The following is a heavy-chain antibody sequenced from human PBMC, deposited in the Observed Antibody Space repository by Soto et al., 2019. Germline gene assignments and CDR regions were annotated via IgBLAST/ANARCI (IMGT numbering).Heavy chain of an antibody. CDR3: ARATPLDVDTAMVNFDY. Sequence: SETLSLTCAVYGGSFSGYYWSWIRQPPGKGLEWIGEINHSGSTNYNPSLKSRVTISVDTSKNQFSLKLSSVTAADTAVYYCARATPLDVDTAMVNFDYWGQGTLVTVSS. CDR1: GGSFSGYY. V-gene: IGHV4-34*01. D-gene: IGHD5-18*01. CDR2: INHSGST. J-gene: IGHJ4*02.